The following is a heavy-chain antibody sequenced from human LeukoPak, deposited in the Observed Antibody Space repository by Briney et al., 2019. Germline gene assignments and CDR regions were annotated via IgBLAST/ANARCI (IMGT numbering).Heavy chain of an antibody. V-gene: IGHV3-30*18. CDR2: VSSDGNSK. CDR3: AKDQIGWAPVYSSGPLDY. Sequence: GGSLRLTCAASGFTFSSYAMSWVRQAPGKGLEWVAVVSSDGNSKFSADSVKGRFTISRDNSKNTLFLQMNSLGPEDTAVYYCAKDQIGWAPVYSSGPLDYWGQGTQFTVSS. D-gene: IGHD6-19*01. CDR1: GFTFSSYA. J-gene: IGHJ4*02.